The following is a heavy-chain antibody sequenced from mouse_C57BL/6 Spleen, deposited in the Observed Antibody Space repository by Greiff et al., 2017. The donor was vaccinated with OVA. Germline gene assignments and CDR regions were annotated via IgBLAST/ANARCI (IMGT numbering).Heavy chain of an antibody. Sequence: EVQLQQSVAELVRPGASVKLSCTASGFNFKNTYMHWVKQRPEQGLEWIGRIDPASGYTNYTPKFQGKATMTADTSSNTAYLQLSSLTSEDTAVYYCARSDYDGDYLDYWGQGTTLTVSS. CDR3: ARSDYDGDYLDY. D-gene: IGHD2-4*01. J-gene: IGHJ2*01. V-gene: IGHV14-3*01. CDR1: GFNFKNTY. CDR2: IDPASGYT.